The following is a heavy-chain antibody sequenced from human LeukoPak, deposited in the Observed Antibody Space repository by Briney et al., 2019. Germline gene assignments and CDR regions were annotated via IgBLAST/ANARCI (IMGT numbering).Heavy chain of an antibody. CDR3: TTVRPGTSGYSY. Sequence: GGSLRLSCAASGFTFSSAWMTWVRQAPGKGLEWVGRVRSKADGGTTDYAAPAKGRFTISGDDSKNTVLLQMNSLKTEDTAVYYCTTVRPGTSGYSYWGQGTLVTVPS. D-gene: IGHD3-22*01. CDR1: GFTFSSAW. CDR2: VRSKADGGTT. V-gene: IGHV3-15*01. J-gene: IGHJ4*02.